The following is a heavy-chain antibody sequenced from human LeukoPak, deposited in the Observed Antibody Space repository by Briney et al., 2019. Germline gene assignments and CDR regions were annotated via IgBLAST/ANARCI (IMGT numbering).Heavy chain of an antibody. J-gene: IGHJ4*02. CDR2: ISEDGGRT. CDR3: AKGQGWISWD. D-gene: IGHD5-12*01. CDR1: GFTFDDSI. V-gene: IGHV3-43*02. Sequence: GGSLRLSCAASGFTFDDSIMHWVRQRPGKGLEWVSLISEDGGRTEYADSVEGRFILSRDNSKNSLYLQMNSLRNEDTALYYCAKGQGWISWDWGQGTLVTVSS.